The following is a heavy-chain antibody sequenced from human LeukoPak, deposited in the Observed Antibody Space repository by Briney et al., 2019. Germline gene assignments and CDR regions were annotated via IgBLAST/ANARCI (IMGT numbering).Heavy chain of an antibody. D-gene: IGHD3-22*01. CDR1: GFNFIDYS. J-gene: IGHJ4*02. Sequence: GGSLRLSCAASGFNFIDYSMNWVRQAPGKGLEWVSGINWNGGSTGYADSVKGRFTISRDNAKNSLYLQMNSLRAEDTALYYCARVEGYYYDSSGYFVRPYYFDYWGQGTLVTVSS. CDR2: INWNGGST. CDR3: ARVEGYYYDSSGYFVRPYYFDY. V-gene: IGHV3-20*04.